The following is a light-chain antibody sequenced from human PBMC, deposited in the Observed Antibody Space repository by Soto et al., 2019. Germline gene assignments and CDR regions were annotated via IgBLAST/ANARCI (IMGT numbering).Light chain of an antibody. Sequence: DIQMTQSPSTLSGSVGDRVTVTCRASQSISSWLAWYQQKAGKAPKLLIYKASALESGVPSRFSGSGSGTEFTLTISSLEPEDFATYYCQQYNSYSPTFGQGTKVDIK. CDR2: KAS. J-gene: IGKJ1*01. CDR1: QSISSW. CDR3: QQYNSYSPT. V-gene: IGKV1-5*03.